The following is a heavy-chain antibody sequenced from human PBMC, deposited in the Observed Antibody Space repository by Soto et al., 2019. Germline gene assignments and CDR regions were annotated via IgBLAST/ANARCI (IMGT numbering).Heavy chain of an antibody. Sequence: QVQLVQSGAEVKKPGASVKVSCKASGDTFTANYIHWVRQAPGQGFEWMGWMNAKSGDTFSAQRFQGKFSMTWDTSLNTAYMEVGSLTSDDAAIYYCARGNPFNYAGFDVWGQGTTVAVSS. J-gene: IGHJ6*02. CDR1: GDTFTANY. CDR3: ARGNPFNYAGFDV. V-gene: IGHV1-2*02. D-gene: IGHD3-16*01. CDR2: MNAKSGDT.